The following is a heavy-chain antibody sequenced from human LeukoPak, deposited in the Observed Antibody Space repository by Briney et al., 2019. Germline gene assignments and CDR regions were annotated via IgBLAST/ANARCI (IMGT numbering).Heavy chain of an antibody. CDR1: GYTFTSYY. J-gene: IGHJ5*02. CDR2: IYPSGGST. Sequence: ASVKVSCKASGYTFTSYYMHWVRQAPGQGLEWTGMIYPSGGSTSYAQKFQGRVTMTRDTSTSIVYMKMSSLRSEDTAVYYCARLYDISNSWFDPWGQGTLVSVSS. V-gene: IGHV1-46*03. D-gene: IGHD3-9*01. CDR3: ARLYDISNSWFDP.